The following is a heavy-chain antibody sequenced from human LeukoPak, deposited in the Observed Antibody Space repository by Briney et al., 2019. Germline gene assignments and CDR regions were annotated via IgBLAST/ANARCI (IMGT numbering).Heavy chain of an antibody. Sequence: GGSLRLSCAASGFTFNSYAMTWVRQAPGKGLEWVSHASGSGGITYYADSVKGRFTISRDNSKNTLYLQMNSLRAEDTAVYYCAKTTAGNSSGRYPGWPVDYWGQGTLVTVSS. J-gene: IGHJ4*02. CDR1: GFTFNSYA. CDR2: ASGSGGIT. V-gene: IGHV3-23*01. CDR3: AKTTAGNSSGRYPGWPVDY. D-gene: IGHD6-19*01.